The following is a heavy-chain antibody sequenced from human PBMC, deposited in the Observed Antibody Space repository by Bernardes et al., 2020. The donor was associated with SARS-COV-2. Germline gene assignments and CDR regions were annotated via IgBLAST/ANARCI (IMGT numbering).Heavy chain of an antibody. CDR3: AKVASSGSYGDY. CDR2: ISWNSGSI. Sequence: GGSLRLSCAASGFTFDDYAMHWVRQAPGKGLEWVSGISWNSGSIGYADSVKGRFTISRDNAKNSLYLQMNSLRAEDTALYYCAKVASSGSYGDYWGQGTLVTVSS. J-gene: IGHJ4*02. D-gene: IGHD1-26*01. CDR1: GFTFDDYA. V-gene: IGHV3-9*01.